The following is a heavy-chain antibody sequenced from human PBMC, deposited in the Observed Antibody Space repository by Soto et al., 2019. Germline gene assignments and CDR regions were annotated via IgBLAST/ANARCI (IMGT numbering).Heavy chain of an antibody. V-gene: IGHV6-1*01. CDR2: TYYRSKWYN. CDR1: GDSVSSNNSA. D-gene: IGHD1-26*01. J-gene: IGHJ4*02. Sequence: SQTLSLTFAISGDSVSSNNSAWNCIRQSPSRGLEWLGRTYYRSKWYNDYAISVKSRITINPDTSKNQFSLQLNSVTPEDTAVYYCARGGSGSYYDELDYWGQGTLVTVSS. CDR3: ARGGSGSYYDELDY.